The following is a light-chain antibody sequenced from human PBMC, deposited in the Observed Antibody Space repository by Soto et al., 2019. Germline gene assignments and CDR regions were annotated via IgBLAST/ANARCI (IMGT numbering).Light chain of an antibody. V-gene: IGKV4-1*01. Sequence: DIVMTQSPDSLAVSLGEWATINCKSSQSVFYSSNNKNYLSWYQQKPGQPPKLLISWASTRESGVPDRFSGSGSGTDFTLTISSLQAEDVAIYYCHQYYSTPPTFGQGTKLEIK. CDR3: HQYYSTPPT. CDR2: WAS. CDR1: QSVFYSSNNKNY. J-gene: IGKJ2*01.